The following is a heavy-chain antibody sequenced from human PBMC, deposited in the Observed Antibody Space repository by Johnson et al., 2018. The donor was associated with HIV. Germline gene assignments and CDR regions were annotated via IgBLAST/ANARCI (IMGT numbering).Heavy chain of an antibody. J-gene: IGHJ3*01. Sequence: QMMLVESGGGVVQPGRSLRLSCAASGFTFSSYAMHWVRQAPGKGLEWVAVISYDGSNKYYADSVKGRFIISRDNSKNTLYRQMISLRAEDMAVYYCARSRWADDAFDGWGQGTMVTVSS. D-gene: IGHD1-26*01. CDR2: ISYDGSNK. V-gene: IGHV3-30*04. CDR1: GFTFSSYA. CDR3: ARSRWADDAFDG.